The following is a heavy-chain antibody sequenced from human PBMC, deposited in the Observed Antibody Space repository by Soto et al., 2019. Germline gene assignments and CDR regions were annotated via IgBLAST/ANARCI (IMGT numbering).Heavy chain of an antibody. CDR3: ARYAYGLSSSSWYRGGWFGP. J-gene: IGHJ5*02. V-gene: IGHV3-23*01. D-gene: IGHD6-13*01. CDR2: ISGSGSSP. CDR1: GFSFTSYT. Sequence: EVQLLESGGGLGQPGGSLRLSCAASGFSFTSYTMAWVRQAPGKGLEWVSAISGSGSSPYYADSVKGRFTVSRDSSKDMVYLQMDSLRAEDTAVYYCARYAYGLSSSSWYRGGWFGPWGQGNLVSVSS.